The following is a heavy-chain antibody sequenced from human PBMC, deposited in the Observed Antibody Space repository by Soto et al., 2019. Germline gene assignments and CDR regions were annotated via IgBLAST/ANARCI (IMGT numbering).Heavy chain of an antibody. CDR2: ISHDGNNK. J-gene: IGHJ4*02. V-gene: IGHV3-30-3*01. CDR1: GFTFSSYV. Sequence: GRSLRLSCAASGFTFSSYVMHWVRQTPGKGLEWVAFISHDGNNKYYADSVKGRFTISRDNAKTSLYLQMDSLRNEDTAVYYYARFFGSGFDYWGQGTLVTVSS. CDR3: ARFFGSGFDY. D-gene: IGHD6-19*01.